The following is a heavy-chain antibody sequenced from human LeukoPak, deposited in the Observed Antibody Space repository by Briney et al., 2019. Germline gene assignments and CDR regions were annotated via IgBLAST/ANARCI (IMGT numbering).Heavy chain of an antibody. V-gene: IGHV4-59*02. D-gene: IGHD5-12*01. Sequence: PSETQSLTCTVSGDSVSGHYWSWIRQTPGKGLEWIGYVSYSGGTNYNPSLKRRVSISLDTSKNQLSLKLSSPAAADPAVYYCARAPMAITTSAFPDAFDFWGQGTMVTVSS. CDR1: GDSVSGHY. CDR2: VSYSGGT. CDR3: ARAPMAITTSAFPDAFDF. J-gene: IGHJ3*01.